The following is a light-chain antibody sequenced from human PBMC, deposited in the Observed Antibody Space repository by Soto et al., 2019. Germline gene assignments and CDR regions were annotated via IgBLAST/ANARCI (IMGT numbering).Light chain of an antibody. CDR3: CSYAGSTTRVV. Sequence: QSALTQPASVSGSPGQSIAISCTGTSSDVVTYKYVSWYQQHPGKAPKLMIYEVSIRPSGVSDRFSGSKSGNTASLTISGLRPDDEAYYYCCSYAGSTTRVVFGGGTKVTVL. J-gene: IGLJ2*01. V-gene: IGLV2-14*01. CDR1: SSDVVTYKY. CDR2: EVS.